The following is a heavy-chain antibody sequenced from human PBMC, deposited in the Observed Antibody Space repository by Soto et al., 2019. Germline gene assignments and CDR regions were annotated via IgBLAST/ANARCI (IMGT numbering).Heavy chain of an antibody. D-gene: IGHD2-21*02. V-gene: IGHV4-59*01. CDR2: IYYSGST. CDR1: GGAISSYY. J-gene: IGHJ4*02. Sequence: SETLSLTCTVSGGAISSYYWSWIRQPPGKGLEWIGYIYYSGSTNYNPSLKSRVTISVDTSKNQFSLKLSSVTAADTAVYYCARSGGDPYYFDYWGQGTLVTVSS. CDR3: ARSGGDPYYFDY.